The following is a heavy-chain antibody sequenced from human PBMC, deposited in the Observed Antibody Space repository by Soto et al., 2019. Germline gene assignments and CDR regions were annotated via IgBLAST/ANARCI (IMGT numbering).Heavy chain of an antibody. D-gene: IGHD1-20*01. J-gene: IGHJ4*02. CDR3: VSGDNRITSTFDS. V-gene: IGHV4-39*01. CDR1: GGSINSSRYY. Sequence: SETLALTCSVSGGSINSSRYYWGWIRQAPGKGLQWIGNLYHSGNTYYNPSLTSRVSISGDPSQSQLSLRVTSVTAADTAVYYCVSGDNRITSTFDSWGRGTLVTVSS. CDR2: LYHSGNT.